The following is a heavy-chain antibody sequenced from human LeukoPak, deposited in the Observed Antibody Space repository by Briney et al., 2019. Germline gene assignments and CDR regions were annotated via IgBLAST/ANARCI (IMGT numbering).Heavy chain of an antibody. J-gene: IGHJ6*03. V-gene: IGHV4-59*01. CDR1: GGSISSYY. Sequence: PSETLSLTCTVSGGSISSYYWSWIRQPPGKGLEWIGYIYYSGSTNYNPSLKSRVTISVDTSKNQFSLKLSSVTAADTAVCYCARGVKYSGSYYYYYYMDVWGKGTTGTVSS. CDR3: ARGVKYSGSYYYYYYMDV. D-gene: IGHD1-26*01. CDR2: IYYSGST.